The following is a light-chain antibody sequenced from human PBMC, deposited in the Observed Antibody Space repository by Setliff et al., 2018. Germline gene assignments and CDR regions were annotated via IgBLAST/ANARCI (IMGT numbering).Light chain of an antibody. J-gene: IGLJ2*01. CDR2: DVT. CDR1: SSDVGDYNY. V-gene: IGLV2-14*03. Sequence: QSALTQPASVSGSPGQSITISCTGSSSDVGDYNYVSWYQQYSGKAPKLLIYDVTKRPSGVSYRFSGSKSGNTASLTISGLQAEDEGVYYCSSYTSSSTFVLFGGGTKVTVL. CDR3: SSYTSSSTFVL.